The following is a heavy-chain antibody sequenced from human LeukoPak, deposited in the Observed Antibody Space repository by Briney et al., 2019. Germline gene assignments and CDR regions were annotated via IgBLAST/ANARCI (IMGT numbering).Heavy chain of an antibody. CDR2: IYHSGST. J-gene: IGHJ5*02. CDR3: ARAYSSSWYWSWFDP. CDR1: GGSISSSNW. D-gene: IGHD6-13*01. V-gene: IGHV4-4*02. Sequence: PSETLSLTCAVSGGSISSSNWWSWVRQPPGKGLEWIGEIYHSGSTNYNPSLKSRVTISVDMSKNQFSLKMSSVTAADTAVYYCARAYSSSWYWSWFDPWGQGTLVTVSS.